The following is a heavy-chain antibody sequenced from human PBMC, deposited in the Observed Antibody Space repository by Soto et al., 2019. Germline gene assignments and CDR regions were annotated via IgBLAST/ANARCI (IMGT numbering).Heavy chain of an antibody. CDR2: IDPSGDSR. Sequence: GASVKVSCKASGFSFSDYFMHWVRQAPGQGLEWMGIIDPSGDSRNYAQKFQGRVTITRDTSTSTVYMDLSSLRYEDTAVYYCARDLSGLGDYVDRWGQGTMVTVSS. V-gene: IGHV1-46*01. D-gene: IGHD4-17*01. CDR3: ARDLSGLGDYVDR. J-gene: IGHJ5*02. CDR1: GFSFSDYF.